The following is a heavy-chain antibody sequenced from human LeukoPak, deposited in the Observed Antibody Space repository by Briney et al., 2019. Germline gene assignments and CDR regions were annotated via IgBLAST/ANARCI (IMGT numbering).Heavy chain of an antibody. D-gene: IGHD5-12*01. J-gene: IGHJ4*02. Sequence: GGSLRLSCAASGFTFSSYSMNWVRQAPGKGLEWVSSISSRSSYIYYADSEKGRITISRDNAKNSLYLQINSLRAEDTAVYYCARDQWLQGTFDYWGQGTLVTVSS. CDR1: GFTFSSYS. CDR3: ARDQWLQGTFDY. CDR2: ISSRSSYI. V-gene: IGHV3-21*01.